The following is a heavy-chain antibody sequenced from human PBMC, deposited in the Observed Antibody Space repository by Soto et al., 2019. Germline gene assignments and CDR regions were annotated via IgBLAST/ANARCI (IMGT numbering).Heavy chain of an antibody. CDR2: INPNSGGT. CDR3: ARATVTTYNYYYYYYMDV. D-gene: IGHD4-17*01. CDR1: GYTFTGYY. V-gene: IGHV1-2*04. J-gene: IGHJ6*03. Sequence: GASVKVSCKASGYTFTGYYMHWVRQAPGQGLEWMGWINPNSGGTNYAQKFQGWVTMTRDTPISTAYMELSRLRSDDTAVYYCARATVTTYNYYYYYYMDVWGKGTTVTVSS.